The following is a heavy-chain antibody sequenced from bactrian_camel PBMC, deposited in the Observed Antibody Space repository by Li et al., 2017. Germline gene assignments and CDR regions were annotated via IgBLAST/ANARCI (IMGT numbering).Heavy chain of an antibody. CDR1: EDSFVAYD. V-gene: IGHV3S36*01. J-gene: IGHJ4*01. CDR2: VNRGGDYT. CDR3: TRLFSSLASIGY. Sequence: VQLVECGGGLVQPGESLRLSCVSSEDSFVAYDMNWVRQAPGKGLEWVSTVNRGGDYTYYADSVKGRFTISRDKAKNTVYLQLNSLKVEDMAMYYCTRLFSSLASIGYWGQGTQVTVS. D-gene: IGHD5*01.